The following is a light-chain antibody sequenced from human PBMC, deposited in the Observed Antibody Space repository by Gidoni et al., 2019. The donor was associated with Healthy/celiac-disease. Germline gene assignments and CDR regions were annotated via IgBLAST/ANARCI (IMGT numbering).Light chain of an antibody. CDR2: RNN. Sequence: GQRVTISCSGSSSNIGSNYVYWYQQLPGTAPKLLIYRNNQRPSGVPDRFSGSKSGTSASLAISGLRSEDEADYYCAAWDDSLSGVVFGGGPKLTVL. CDR3: AAWDDSLSGVV. J-gene: IGLJ2*01. CDR1: SSNIGSNY. V-gene: IGLV1-47*01.